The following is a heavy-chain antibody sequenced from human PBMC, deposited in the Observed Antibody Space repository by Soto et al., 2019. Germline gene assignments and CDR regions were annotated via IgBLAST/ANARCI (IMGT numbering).Heavy chain of an antibody. CDR2: IYPYDSDT. CDR1: GYSFSIYW. D-gene: IGHD3-22*01. V-gene: IGHV5-51*01. CDR3: ARIDSSGYYYYYGMDV. J-gene: IGHJ6*02. Sequence: GESLKISCKTSGYSFSIYWIGWVRLMPGKGREWMGNIYPYDSDTRYRPSFQAQGTISADTSITTAYLQWSSLKASDTAMYYCARIDSSGYYYYYGMDVWGQGTTVTVSS.